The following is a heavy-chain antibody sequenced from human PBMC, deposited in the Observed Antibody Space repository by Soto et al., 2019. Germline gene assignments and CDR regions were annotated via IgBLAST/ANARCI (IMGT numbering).Heavy chain of an antibody. V-gene: IGHV3-30*18. CDR1: GFTFRSYG. CDR2: ISYDGSKK. J-gene: IGHJ6*02. Sequence: QVQLVESGGGVVQPGRSLRLSCAASGFTFRSYGMHWVRQAPGKGLEWVAVISYDGSKKYYADSVKGRFTISRDNSKNTLYLQMDSLRAEDTAVYYCAKDRVLGSSSRLYYYYYVMDVWGQGTTVTVSS. D-gene: IGHD6-13*01. CDR3: AKDRVLGSSSRLYYYYYVMDV.